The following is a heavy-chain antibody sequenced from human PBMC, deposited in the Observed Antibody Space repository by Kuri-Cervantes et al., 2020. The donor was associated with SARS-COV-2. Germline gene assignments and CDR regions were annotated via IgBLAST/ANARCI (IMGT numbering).Heavy chain of an antibody. Sequence: GESLKISCAASGFTFSGHWIHWVRQAPGKGLVWVSRINPDGSYTNNADSVKGRFTISRDNAKNSLYLQMNSLRAEDTAVYYCARDLLRAAAGTNYYYGMDVWGQGTTVTVSS. J-gene: IGHJ6*02. V-gene: IGHV3-74*01. CDR2: INPDGSYT. D-gene: IGHD6-13*01. CDR3: ARDLLRAAAGTNYYYGMDV. CDR1: GFTFSGHW.